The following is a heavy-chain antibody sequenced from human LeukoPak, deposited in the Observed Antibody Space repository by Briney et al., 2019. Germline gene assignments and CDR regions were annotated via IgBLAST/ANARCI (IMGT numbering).Heavy chain of an antibody. CDR2: IKEDGSEK. CDR3: ARDRGYSTFDY. D-gene: IGHD4-23*01. CDR1: AFTFSNYW. Sequence: GGLRLSCAAPAFTFSNYWMSWVRQAPGKGLEWVANIKEDGSEKNYVDSVKGRFTISRDNAKNSLYLQMNSLRVDDTAVYYCARDRGYSTFDYWGQGTLVTVSS. J-gene: IGHJ4*02. V-gene: IGHV3-7*01.